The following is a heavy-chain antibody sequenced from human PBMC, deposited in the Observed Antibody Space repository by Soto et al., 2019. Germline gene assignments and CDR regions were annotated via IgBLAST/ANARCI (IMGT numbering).Heavy chain of an antibody. D-gene: IGHD3-22*01. Sequence: PGGSLRLSCAASGFTFTNYAMHWVRQAPGKGLEWVSSISGSGDSTYYADSVKGRFAISRDNSKNTLYLQMNSLRAEDTAVYYCAKRNFFVSGDFYYWFYFDYWGQGTLVTVSS. V-gene: IGHV3-23*01. CDR1: GFTFTNYA. J-gene: IGHJ4*02. CDR2: ISGSGDST. CDR3: AKRNFFVSGDFYYWFYFDY.